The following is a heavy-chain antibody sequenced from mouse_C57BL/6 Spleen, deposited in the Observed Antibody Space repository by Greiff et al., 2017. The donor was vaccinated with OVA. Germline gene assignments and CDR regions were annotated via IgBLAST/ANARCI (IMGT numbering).Heavy chain of an antibody. D-gene: IGHD1-1*01. CDR2: IDPENGAT. CDR3: TAATVVAPGFAY. Sequence: EVQLQQSGAELVRPGASVKLSCTASGFNIKDDYMHWVKQRPEQGLEWIGWIDPENGATEYASKFQGKATITADPSSNTAYLQLSSLTSADTAVYYCTAATVVAPGFAYWGQGTLVTVSA. J-gene: IGHJ3*01. CDR1: GFNIKDDY. V-gene: IGHV14-4*01.